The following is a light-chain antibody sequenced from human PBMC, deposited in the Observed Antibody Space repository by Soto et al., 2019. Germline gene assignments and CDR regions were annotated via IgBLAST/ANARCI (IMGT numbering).Light chain of an antibody. CDR1: KSDIGVYDF. V-gene: IGLV2-8*01. Sequence: QSVLTQPPSPAGSPGQSVTLSCTGTKSDIGVYDFVSWYQHHPGKAPRLIIYEVVQRPSGVPDRLSGSKSGNTASLTVSGLQAADEADYFCKSYAGSNTYVFGSGTKVTVL. CDR2: EVV. J-gene: IGLJ1*01. CDR3: KSYAGSNTYV.